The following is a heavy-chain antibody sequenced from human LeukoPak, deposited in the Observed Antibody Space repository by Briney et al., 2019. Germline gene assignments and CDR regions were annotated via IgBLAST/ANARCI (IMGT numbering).Heavy chain of an antibody. Sequence: GESLKISCKGSGYRFTSYWIGWVRQMPGEGLEWMGIIYPGDSDTIYSPSFQGQVTISADKSTSTANLQWSSLKASDTAMYYCARSGGNYYSIWGQGTMVTVSS. D-gene: IGHD1-26*01. V-gene: IGHV5-51*01. CDR1: GYRFTSYW. J-gene: IGHJ3*02. CDR2: IYPGDSDT. CDR3: ARSGGNYYSI.